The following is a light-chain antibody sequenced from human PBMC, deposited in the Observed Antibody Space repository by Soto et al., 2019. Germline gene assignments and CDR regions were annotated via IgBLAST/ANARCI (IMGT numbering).Light chain of an antibody. CDR1: HNISRF. CDR2: AAS. V-gene: IGKV1-39*01. CDR3: PQSYSTWYC. Sequence: DIQMTQSPSSLSASVGDTVTITCRASHNISRFLNWYQQRQGKAPKLLIYAASTLQSGVPPKFSGSGSVTDFTLTITTLQPEDFATYYSPQSYSTWYCFGQGTKLEIK. J-gene: IGKJ2*03.